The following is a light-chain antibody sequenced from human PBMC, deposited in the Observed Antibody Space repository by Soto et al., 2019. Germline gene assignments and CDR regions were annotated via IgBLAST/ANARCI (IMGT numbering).Light chain of an antibody. V-gene: IGKV3-15*01. Sequence: EILMTQSPATLSVSPWERATLSCRASQSVGRNLAWYQQKPGQAPRLLIFGASNRATGIPARFSGSGSVTEFTLTISSLQSEDFAVYYCQQYNNWPTWTFGQGTKVEIK. CDR3: QQYNNWPTWT. J-gene: IGKJ1*01. CDR1: QSVGRN. CDR2: GAS.